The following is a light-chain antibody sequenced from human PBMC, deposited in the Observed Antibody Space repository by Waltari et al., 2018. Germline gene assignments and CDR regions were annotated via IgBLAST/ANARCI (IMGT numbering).Light chain of an antibody. CDR2: GAS. CDR1: QSVSSN. J-gene: IGKJ1*01. CDR3: QQYNNWWT. Sequence: EIVMTQSPATLSVSPGESATLSCRASQSVSSNLAWYQQKPGQAPRLLSYGASTRATGIPARFSGSGSGTEFTLTISSLQSEDFAVYYCQQYNNWWTFGQGTKVEIK. V-gene: IGKV3-15*01.